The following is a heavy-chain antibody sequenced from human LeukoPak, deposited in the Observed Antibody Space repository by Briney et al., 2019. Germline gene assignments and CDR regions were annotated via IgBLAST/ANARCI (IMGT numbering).Heavy chain of an antibody. CDR3: ARGYCTNGVCSSDYFDY. V-gene: IGHV4-31*03. CDR1: GGSISSGGYY. Sequence: SQTLSLACTVSGGSISSGGYYWNWIRQHPGKGLEWIGYIYNSGSTYYNPSLKSRSTISVDTSKNQFSLKLSSVTAADTAVYYCARGYCTNGVCSSDYFDYWGQGTLVTVSS. J-gene: IGHJ4*02. D-gene: IGHD2-8*01. CDR2: IYNSGST.